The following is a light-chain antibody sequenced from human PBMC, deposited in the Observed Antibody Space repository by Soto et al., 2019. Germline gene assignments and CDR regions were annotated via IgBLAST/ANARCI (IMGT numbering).Light chain of an antibody. CDR2: GAS. J-gene: IGKJ1*01. V-gene: IGKV3-20*01. CDR1: QSVSSSY. CDR3: QQYGSSSWT. Sequence: EIVLTHSPGTLSLSPGERATLSCRASQSVSSSYLAWYQQKPGQAPGLLIYGASSRATGIPDRFSGSGSGTDFTLTISRLEPEDFAVYYCQQYGSSSWTFGQGTKVDI.